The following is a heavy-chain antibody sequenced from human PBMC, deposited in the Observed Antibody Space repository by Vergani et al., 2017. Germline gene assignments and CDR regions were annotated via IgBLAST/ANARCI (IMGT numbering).Heavy chain of an antibody. V-gene: IGHV1-69*01. Sequence: QVQLVQSGAEVKKPGSSVKVSCKASGGTFSSYAISWVRQAPGQGLEWMGGIIPIFGTANYAQKFQGRVTITADESTSTAYMELSSLRSEDTAVYYWARSVKXLEYQLLLMGKSPMHYYYYMDVWGKGTTVTVSS. CDR1: GGTFSSYA. D-gene: IGHD2-2*01. J-gene: IGHJ6*03. CDR3: ARSVKXLEYQLLLMGKSPMHYYYYMDV. CDR2: IIPIFGTA.